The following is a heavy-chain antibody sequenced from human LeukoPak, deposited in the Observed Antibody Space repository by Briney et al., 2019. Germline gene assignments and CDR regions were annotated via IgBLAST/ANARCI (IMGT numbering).Heavy chain of an antibody. CDR1: GASISSGDYY. CDR2: ISSSGST. V-gene: IGHV4-61*02. D-gene: IGHD3-22*01. CDR3: ARGPYSYDSSGAFDI. Sequence: SETLSLTCTVSGASISSGDYYWSWIRQPAGKGLEWIGRISSSGSTNYNPSLKSRVTTSVDTSKNQFSLKLSSVTAADTAVYFCARGPYSYDSSGAFDIWGQGTMVTVSS. J-gene: IGHJ3*02.